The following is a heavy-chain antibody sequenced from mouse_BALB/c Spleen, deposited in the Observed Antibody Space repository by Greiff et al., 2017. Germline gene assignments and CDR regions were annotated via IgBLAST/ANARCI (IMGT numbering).Heavy chain of an antibody. V-gene: IGHV5-15*02. CDR2: ISNLAYSI. D-gene: IGHD1-1*01. J-gene: IGHJ4*01. CDR1: GFTFSDYG. CDR3: ARLRGSDYYAMDY. Sequence: EVMLMESGGGLVQPGGSRKLSCAASGFTFSDYGMAWVRQAPGKGPEWVAFISNLAYSIYYADTVTGRFTISRENAKNTLYLEMSSLRSEDTAMYYCARLRGSDYYAMDYWGQGTSVTVSS.